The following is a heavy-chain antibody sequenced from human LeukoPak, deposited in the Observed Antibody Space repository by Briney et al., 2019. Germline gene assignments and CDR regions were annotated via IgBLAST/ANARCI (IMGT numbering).Heavy chain of an antibody. J-gene: IGHJ3*02. CDR1: GYTFTSYD. Sequence: GASVKVSCKGSGYTFTSYDIHWVRPATGQGLAGVGWMNSKWCNTGYAQKFQGRVTMTRNTSISTAYMELSSLRSEDTAVYYCARGPYISGETLVANAFDIWGQGTMGTVSS. V-gene: IGHV1-8*01. CDR3: ARGPYISGETLVANAFDI. D-gene: IGHD5-12*01. CDR2: MNSKWCNT.